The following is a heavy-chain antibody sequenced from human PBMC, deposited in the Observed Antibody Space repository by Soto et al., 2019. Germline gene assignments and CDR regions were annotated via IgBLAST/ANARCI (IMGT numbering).Heavy chain of an antibody. V-gene: IGHV3-9*01. D-gene: IGHD2-21*02. CDR2: ISWNSGSI. CDR3: AKDTHGGNSYYFDY. J-gene: IGHJ4*02. CDR1: GFTFDDYA. Sequence: EVQLVESGGGLVKPGRSLRLSCAASGFTFDDYAMHWVRQAPGKGLEWVSGISWNSGSIGYADSVKGRFTISRDNAKNSLYLQMNSLRAEDTALYYCAKDTHGGNSYYFDYWGQGTLVTVSS.